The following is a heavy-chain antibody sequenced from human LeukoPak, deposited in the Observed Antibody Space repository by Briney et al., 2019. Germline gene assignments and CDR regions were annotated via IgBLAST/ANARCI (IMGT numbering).Heavy chain of an antibody. CDR2: ISGNSGSI. J-gene: IGHJ4*02. CDR3: AKDGGFGELSLFDY. D-gene: IGHD3-10*01. CDR1: GFTFDDYA. Sequence: GGSLRLSCAASGFTFDDYAMYWVRQAPGKGLEWVSGISGNSGSIGYADSVKGRFTISRDNAKNSLYLQMNSLRAEVTALYYCAKDGGFGELSLFDYWGQGTLVTVSS. V-gene: IGHV3-9*01.